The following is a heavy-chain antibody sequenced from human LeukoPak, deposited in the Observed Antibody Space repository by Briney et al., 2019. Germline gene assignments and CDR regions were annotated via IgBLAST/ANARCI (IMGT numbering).Heavy chain of an antibody. CDR1: GYTFTGYY. J-gene: IGHJ4*02. CDR3: AIPYSSSWSPFDY. D-gene: IGHD6-13*01. V-gene: IGHV1-2*06. CDR2: INPNSGGT. Sequence: ASVKVSCKASGYTFTGYYMHWVRQAPGQGLEWMGRINPNSGGTNYAQKLQGRVTMTRDTSISTAYMELSRLRSDDTAVYYCAIPYSSSWSPFDYWGQGTLVTVSS.